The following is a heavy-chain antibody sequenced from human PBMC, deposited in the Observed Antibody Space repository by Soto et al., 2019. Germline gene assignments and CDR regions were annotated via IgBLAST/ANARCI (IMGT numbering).Heavy chain of an antibody. D-gene: IGHD3-16*01. Sequence: RRISKKQGKGLEWVAFISYDGSSKHYAQSLKGRLTISRDNSENTVDLQMDSLRPDDTAVFYCLRPLRTRSTCYSGTAFRVNRTSVTGSS. V-gene: IGHV3-30*03. CDR3: LRPLRTRSTCYSGTAF. CDR2: ISYDGSSK. J-gene: IGHJ6*04.